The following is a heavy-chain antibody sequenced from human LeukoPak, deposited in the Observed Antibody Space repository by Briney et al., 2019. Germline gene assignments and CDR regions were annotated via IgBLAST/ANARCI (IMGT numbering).Heavy chain of an antibody. CDR2: ISGSGGST. Sequence: PGGSLRLSCAASGYTFTSYSMSWVRQAPGKGLEWVSAISGSGGSTYYADSVKGRFTISRDNSKNTLYLQMNSLRAEDTAVYYCAKTTYYYDSSGSKDAFDVWGQGTMVTVSS. CDR3: AKTTYYYDSSGSKDAFDV. CDR1: GYTFTSYS. J-gene: IGHJ3*01. D-gene: IGHD3-22*01. V-gene: IGHV3-23*01.